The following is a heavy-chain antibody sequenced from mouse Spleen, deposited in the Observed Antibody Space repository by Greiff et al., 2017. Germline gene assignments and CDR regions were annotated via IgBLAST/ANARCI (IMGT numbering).Heavy chain of an antibody. CDR2: IWSGGST. CDR1: GFSLTSYG. D-gene: IGHD2-14*01. Sequence: VKLMESGPGLVQPSQSLSITCTVSGFSLTSYGVHWVRQSPGKGLEWLGVIWSGGSTDYNAAFISRLSISKDNSKSQVFFKMNSLQANDTAIYDCARTYYRYDDGYFDVWGAGTTVTVSS. CDR3: ARTYYRYDDGYFDV. V-gene: IGHV2-2*02. J-gene: IGHJ1*01.